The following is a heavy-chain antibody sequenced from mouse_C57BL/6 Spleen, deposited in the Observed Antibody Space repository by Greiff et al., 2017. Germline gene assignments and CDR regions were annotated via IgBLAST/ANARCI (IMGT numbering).Heavy chain of an antibody. J-gene: IGHJ4*01. D-gene: IGHD2-4*01. CDR3: ARRGNYDYDGDAMDY. CDR2: IDPSDSYT. Sequence: QVQLQQPGAELVRPGTSVKLSCKASGYTFTSYWMHWVKQRPGQGLEWIGVIDPSDSYTNYNQKFKGKATLTVDTSSSTAYMQLSSLTSEDSAIYYCARRGNYDYDGDAMDYWGQGTSVTVSS. V-gene: IGHV1-59*01. CDR1: GYTFTSYW.